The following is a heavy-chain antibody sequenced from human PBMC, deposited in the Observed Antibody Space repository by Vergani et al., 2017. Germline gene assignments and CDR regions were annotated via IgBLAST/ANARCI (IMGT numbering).Heavy chain of an antibody. V-gene: IGHV3-21*01. J-gene: IGHJ6*03. Sequence: EVQLVESGGGLVKPGGSLRLSCAASGFTFSSYSMNWVRQAPGKGLEWVSSISSSSSYIYYADSVKGRFTISRDNAKNSLYLQMNSLRAEDTAVYYCAKDSLYCSSSSCYWYYYYYYMDVWGKGTTVTVSS. CDR3: AKDSLYCSSSSCYWYYYYYYMDV. CDR1: GFTFSSYS. CDR2: ISSSSSYI. D-gene: IGHD2-2*01.